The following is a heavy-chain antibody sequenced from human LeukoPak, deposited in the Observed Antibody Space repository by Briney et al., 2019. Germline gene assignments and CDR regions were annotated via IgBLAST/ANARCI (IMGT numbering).Heavy chain of an antibody. J-gene: IGHJ4*02. V-gene: IGHV3-7*01. CDR2: IKQDGREK. D-gene: IGHD3-3*01. CDR1: VFTFSRYW. Sequence: GGSLRLSCAASVFTFSRYWMSCVRRAPGRGLECVVNIKQDGREKYCVYNGKARFTNSRDHTKNLLYLQMNSLGDEDTGVYYCARVPNNRITIFGVVIKGRPGDYWGQGTLVTVSS. CDR3: ARVPNNRITIFGVVIKGRPGDY.